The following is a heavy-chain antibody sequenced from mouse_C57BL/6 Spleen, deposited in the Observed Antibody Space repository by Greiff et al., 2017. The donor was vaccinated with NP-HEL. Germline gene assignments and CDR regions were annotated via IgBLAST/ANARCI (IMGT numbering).Heavy chain of an antibody. CDR3: ARGMDGYFWYFDV. CDR1: GYAFSSSW. J-gene: IGHJ1*03. CDR2: IYPGDGDT. Sequence: QVQLQQSGPELVKPGASVKISCKASGYAFSSSWMNWVKQRPGKGLEWIGRIYPGDGDTNYNGKFKGKATLTADKSSSTAYMQLSSLTSEDSAVYFCARGMDGYFWYFDVWGTGTTVTVSS. D-gene: IGHD2-3*01. V-gene: IGHV1-82*01.